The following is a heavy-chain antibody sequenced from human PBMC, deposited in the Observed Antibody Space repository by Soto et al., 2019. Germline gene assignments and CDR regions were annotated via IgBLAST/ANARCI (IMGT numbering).Heavy chain of an antibody. CDR1: GYTFTGYY. CDR2: INPNSGGT. Sequence: ASVKVSCKASGYTFTGYYMHWVRQAPGQGLEWMGWINPNSGGTNYAQKFQGRVTMTRDTSISTAYMELSRLRSDDAAVYYCARGGYYDSSGYSDYWGQGTLVTVSS. CDR3: ARGGYYDSSGYSDY. J-gene: IGHJ4*02. V-gene: IGHV1-2*02. D-gene: IGHD3-22*01.